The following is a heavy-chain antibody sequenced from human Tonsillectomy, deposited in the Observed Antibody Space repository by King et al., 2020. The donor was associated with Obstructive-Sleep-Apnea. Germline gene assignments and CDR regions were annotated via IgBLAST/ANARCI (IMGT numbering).Heavy chain of an antibody. Sequence: VQLQESGPGLVKPSQTLSLTYTVSGGSISSGGYYWSWIRQHPGKGLEWIGYIYYSGSTYYNPSLKSRVTISVDTSKNQFSLKLSSVTAADTAVYYCAREVLSGYESKGADYWGQGTLVTVSS. CDR3: AREVLSGYESKGADY. V-gene: IGHV4-31*03. CDR1: GGSISSGGYY. CDR2: IYYSGST. D-gene: IGHD5-12*01. J-gene: IGHJ4*02.